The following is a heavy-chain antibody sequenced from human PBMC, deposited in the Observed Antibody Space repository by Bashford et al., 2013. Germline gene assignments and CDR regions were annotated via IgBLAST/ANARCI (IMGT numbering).Heavy chain of an antibody. V-gene: IGHV4-38-2*02. J-gene: IGHJ4*02. CDR3: ARDGSGYIFDY. D-gene: IGHD3-22*01. Sequence: SSETLSLMCAVSGYSISNGHYWGWIRQSPGKGLEWIGTVHHSGRTYHNPSLKSRITLSMDTSKNQFSLKLSSVTAADTAVYYCARDGSGYIFDYWGQGTLVTVSS. CDR1: GYSISNGHY. CDR2: VHHSGRT.